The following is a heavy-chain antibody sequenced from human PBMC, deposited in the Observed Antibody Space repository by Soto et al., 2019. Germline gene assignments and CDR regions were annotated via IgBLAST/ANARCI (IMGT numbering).Heavy chain of an antibody. CDR2: IYYSGST. V-gene: IGHV4-39*01. Sequence: SETLSLTCTVSGGSIRSSSYYWGWIRQPPGKRLEWIGSIYYSGSTYYNTSLKSRVTISVDTSKNQFSLKLSSVTAADTAVYYCARRVFRFYFGWESYYGDVFDIWTRRTLVPVS. CDR1: GGSIRSSSYY. J-gene: IGHJ3*02. D-gene: IGHD3-10*01. CDR3: ARRVFRFYFGWESYYGDVFDI.